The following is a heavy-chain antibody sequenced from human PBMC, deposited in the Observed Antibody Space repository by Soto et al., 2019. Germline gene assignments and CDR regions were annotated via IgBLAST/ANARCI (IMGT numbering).Heavy chain of an antibody. V-gene: IGHV4-30-4*01. Sequence: SETLSLTCSVSGASLISGEHYWSWIRQPPGKDLEWIGNIDYRGNTYYNPSLKSRLTISLDTSKNQFSPKLTSVTAADTAIYYCASFGVASMNWFDPWGQGTLVTVSS. D-gene: IGHD3-3*01. CDR3: ASFGVASMNWFDP. CDR1: GASLISGEHY. J-gene: IGHJ5*02. CDR2: IDYRGNT.